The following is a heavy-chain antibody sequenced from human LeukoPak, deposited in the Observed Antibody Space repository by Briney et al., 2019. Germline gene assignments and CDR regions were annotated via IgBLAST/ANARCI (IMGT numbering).Heavy chain of an antibody. Sequence: PSQTLSLTCTVSGGSISSGGYYWSWIRQHPGKGLEWIGYIYYSGSTHYNPSLKSRVTISVDTSKNQFSLKLSSVTAADTAVYYCARGLRRGSHSLYYFDYWGQGTLVTVSS. CDR1: GGSISSGGYY. D-gene: IGHD3-10*01. V-gene: IGHV4-31*03. CDR3: ARGLRRGSHSLYYFDY. J-gene: IGHJ4*02. CDR2: IYYSGST.